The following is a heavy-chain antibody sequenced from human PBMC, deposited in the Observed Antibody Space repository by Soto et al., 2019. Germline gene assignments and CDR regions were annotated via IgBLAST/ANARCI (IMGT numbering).Heavy chain of an antibody. V-gene: IGHV1-18*01. CDR1: GYTFINYG. Sequence: QVQLVQSGAEVKKPGASVRVSCKTSGYTFINYGITWVRQAPGQGLEWMGWLSAYNGDTSSSEKLQDRFTMTTDTSTNAVYMDLRSLTSDATAVYYCARWSAIVGGAEALDVWGQGTMVIVSS. D-gene: IGHD1-26*01. CDR2: LSAYNGDT. J-gene: IGHJ3*01. CDR3: ARWSAIVGGAEALDV.